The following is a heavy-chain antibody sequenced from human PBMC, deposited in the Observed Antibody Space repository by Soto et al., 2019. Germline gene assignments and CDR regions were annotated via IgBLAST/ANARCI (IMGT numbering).Heavy chain of an antibody. J-gene: IGHJ4*02. Sequence: GGSLRLSCAASGFTFSSYGMHWVRQAPGKGLEWVAVISYDGSNKYYADSVKGRFTISRDNSKNTLYLQMNSLRAEDTAVYYCAKDEVGYDFWSGSPDYWGQGTLVTVSS. CDR2: ISYDGSNK. CDR1: GFTFSSYG. V-gene: IGHV3-30*18. D-gene: IGHD3-3*01. CDR3: AKDEVGYDFWSGSPDY.